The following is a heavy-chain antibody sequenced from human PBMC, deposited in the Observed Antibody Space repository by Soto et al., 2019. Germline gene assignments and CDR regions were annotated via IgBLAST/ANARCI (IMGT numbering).Heavy chain of an antibody. CDR1: GGSFSGYY. CDR2: IYYSGST. Sequence: PSETLSLTCAVYGGSFSGYYWSWIRQPPGKGLEWIGYIYYSGSTNYNPSLKSRVTISVDTSKNQFSLKLSSVTAADTAVYYCARTEYTPYYFDYWGQGTLVTVSS. V-gene: IGHV4-59*01. CDR3: ARTEYTPYYFDY. J-gene: IGHJ4*02. D-gene: IGHD2-2*02.